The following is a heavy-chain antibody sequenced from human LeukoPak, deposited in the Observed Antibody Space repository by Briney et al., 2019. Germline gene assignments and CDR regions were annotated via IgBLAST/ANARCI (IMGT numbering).Heavy chain of an antibody. CDR3: AGWGSDFNY. CDR1: GFSISNYW. Sequence: TGGSLRLSCAASGFSISNYWMNWVRQAPGKGLEWVANIKQDGSEKFFVDSVRGRFSISRDNAKNSLYLQMNSLRADDTAVYYCAGWGSDFNYWGQGTLVTVSS. D-gene: IGHD3-16*01. J-gene: IGHJ4*02. CDR2: IKQDGSEK. V-gene: IGHV3-7*01.